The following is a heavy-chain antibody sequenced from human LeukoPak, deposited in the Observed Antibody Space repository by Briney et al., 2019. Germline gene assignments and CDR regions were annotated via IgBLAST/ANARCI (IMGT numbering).Heavy chain of an antibody. D-gene: IGHD6-19*01. CDR1: GFTFSDSA. Sequence: GGSLRLSCAASGFTFSDSAIHWIRQASGKGLEWVGRIRSKADSYATTYGASVKGRFTISRDGSQNTAYLHMNSLKTEDTAVYYCTGEYSSGWPFDYWGQGTLVTVSS. CDR2: IRSKADSYAT. CDR3: TGEYSSGWPFDY. J-gene: IGHJ4*02. V-gene: IGHV3-73*01.